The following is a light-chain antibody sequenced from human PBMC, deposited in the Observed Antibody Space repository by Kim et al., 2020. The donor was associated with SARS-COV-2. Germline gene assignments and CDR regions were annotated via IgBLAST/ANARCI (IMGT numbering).Light chain of an antibody. V-gene: IGLV3-1*01. J-gene: IGLJ2*01. CDR1: KLGDKY. Sequence: VSPGQTASITCSGDKLGDKYACWYQQKPGQSPVLVIYQGNKRPSGIPERVSGSNSGNTATLTISGTQAMDEADYYCQAWDSSYVVFGGGTQLTVL. CDR2: QGN. CDR3: QAWDSSYVV.